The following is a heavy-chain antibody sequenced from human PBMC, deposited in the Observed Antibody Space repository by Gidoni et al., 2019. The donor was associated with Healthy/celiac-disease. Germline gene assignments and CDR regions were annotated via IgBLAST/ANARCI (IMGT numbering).Heavy chain of an antibody. CDR3: ARDLPDVDTAMVYAFDI. V-gene: IGHV3-30-3*01. CDR2: ISYDGSNK. Sequence: QVQLVESGGGVVQPGRSLRLSCAAPGFPFSSYAMHWVRQAPGKGLEWVAVISYDGSNKYYADSVKGRFTISRDNSKNTLYLQMNSLRAEDTAVYYCARDLPDVDTAMVYAFDIWGQGTMVTVSS. J-gene: IGHJ3*02. CDR1: GFPFSSYA. D-gene: IGHD5-18*01.